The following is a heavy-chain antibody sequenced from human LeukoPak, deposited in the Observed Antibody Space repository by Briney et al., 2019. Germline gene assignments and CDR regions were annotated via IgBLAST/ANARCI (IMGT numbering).Heavy chain of an antibody. CDR3: ARVGQWLVENDWFDP. V-gene: IGHV1-2*02. CDR2: INPNSGDT. CDR1: GYTLTELS. Sequence: GASVKVSCKVSGYTLTELSMHWVRQAPGQGLEWMGWINPNSGDTNFAQNFQGRVTMTRDTSISTVYMELSRLRSDDTAVYYCARVGQWLVENDWFDPWGQGTLVTVSS. J-gene: IGHJ5*02. D-gene: IGHD6-19*01.